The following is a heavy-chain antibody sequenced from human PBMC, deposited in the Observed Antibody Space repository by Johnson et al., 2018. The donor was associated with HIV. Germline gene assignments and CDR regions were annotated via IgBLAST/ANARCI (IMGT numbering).Heavy chain of an antibody. V-gene: IGHV3-30*14. D-gene: IGHD4-17*01. CDR2: IAYDGANK. J-gene: IGHJ3*02. CDR1: GFTFSNYA. CDR3: ARDRYAYGDYVSAAFDI. Sequence: QVQLVESGGGVVQPGRSLRLSCAASGFTFSNYAIHWVRQAPGTGLEWVAVIAYDGANKYYADSVKGPFTISRDTSKNTLYLQMNSLRAEDTAVYYCARDRYAYGDYVSAAFDIWGQGTMVTVSS.